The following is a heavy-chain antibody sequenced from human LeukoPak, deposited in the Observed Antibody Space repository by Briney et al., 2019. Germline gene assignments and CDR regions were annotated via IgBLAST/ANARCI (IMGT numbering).Heavy chain of an antibody. Sequence: KASETLSLTCAVYGRSFSGYYWSWIRQPPGKGLEWIGEINHSGSTNYNPSLKSRVTISVDTSKNQFSLKLSSVTAADTAVYYCARDQGDGTLSPFDYWGQGTLVTVSS. CDR3: ARDQGDGTLSPFDY. J-gene: IGHJ4*02. D-gene: IGHD1-26*01. CDR1: GRSFSGYY. V-gene: IGHV4-34*01. CDR2: INHSGST.